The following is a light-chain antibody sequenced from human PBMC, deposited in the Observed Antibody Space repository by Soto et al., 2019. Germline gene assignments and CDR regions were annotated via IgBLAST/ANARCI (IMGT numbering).Light chain of an antibody. Sequence: DIQMTQSPSTLPASVGDRVTITCRASQSISSWLAWYQQKPGKAPKLLIYDASSLESGVPSRFSGSGSATEFTLTISSLQPDDFATYYCQQYNSYSPLTFGQGTKGVIK. CDR2: DAS. V-gene: IGKV1-5*01. J-gene: IGKJ1*01. CDR3: QQYNSYSPLT. CDR1: QSISSW.